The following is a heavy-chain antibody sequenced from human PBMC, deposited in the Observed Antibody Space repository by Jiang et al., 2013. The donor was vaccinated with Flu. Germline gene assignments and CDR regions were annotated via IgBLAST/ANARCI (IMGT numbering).Heavy chain of an antibody. CDR2: IYYIGST. CDR3: ARADCSGGTCYPIDY. Sequence: PGLVKPSETLSLTCTVSGGSISSYYWSWVRQPPGKGLDWIGYIYYIGSTNYNPSLKSRVTISVDTSKNQFSLKVSAVTAADTAVYYCARADCSGGTCYPIDYWGQGTLVTVSS. J-gene: IGHJ4*02. V-gene: IGHV4-59*01. D-gene: IGHD2-15*01. CDR1: GGSISSYY.